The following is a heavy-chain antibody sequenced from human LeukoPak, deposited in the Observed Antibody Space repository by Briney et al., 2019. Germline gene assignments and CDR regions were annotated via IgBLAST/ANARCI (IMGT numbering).Heavy chain of an antibody. CDR1: RFTYVSYA. Sequence: GGSLRLSCEASRFTYVSYAMTWVRQAPGKGLEWVSSICGSGATTYYADSVKGRFTVSADNSKNTLYLPMNSLRAEDTAVYYCAFIPVGGLVISNSDYWGQGTRVTVSS. D-gene: IGHD3/OR15-3a*01. CDR2: ICGSGATT. V-gene: IGHV3-23*01. J-gene: IGHJ4*02. CDR3: AFIPVGGLVISNSDY.